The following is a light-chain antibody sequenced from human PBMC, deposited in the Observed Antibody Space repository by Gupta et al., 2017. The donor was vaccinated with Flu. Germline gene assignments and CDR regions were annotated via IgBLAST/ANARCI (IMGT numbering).Light chain of an antibody. CDR3: QQYGALLWT. J-gene: IGKJ1*01. V-gene: IGKV3-20*01. CDR1: QSVSSNY. Sequence: ETVLTQSPGTLSLSPGERATPSCRASQSVSSNYLAWYQQKPGQAPRVLIYGADIRATGIPDRVSGSGSGRDFTLTISRLEPEDFAVYFCQQYGALLWTFGQGTKVEIK. CDR2: GAD.